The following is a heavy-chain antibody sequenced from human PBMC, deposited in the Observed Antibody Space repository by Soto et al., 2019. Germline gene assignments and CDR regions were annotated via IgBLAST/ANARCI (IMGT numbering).Heavy chain of an antibody. J-gene: IGHJ4*02. CDR3: ARREYDILTGYYMVH. CDR1: GFTFSSDT. V-gene: IGHV3-21*06. CDR2: ISGSSTYI. D-gene: IGHD3-9*01. Sequence: EVQLVESGGGLVKPGGSLRLSCAASGFTFSSDTMNWVRQAPGKGLEWVSSISGSSTYIYYADSVKGRFTISRDNAKNLLYLQMNSLRAEDTAVYYCARREYDILTGYYMVHWGQGTLVTVSS.